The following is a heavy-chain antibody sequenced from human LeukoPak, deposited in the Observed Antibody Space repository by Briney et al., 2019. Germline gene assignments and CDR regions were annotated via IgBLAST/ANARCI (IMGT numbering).Heavy chain of an antibody. V-gene: IGHV1-8*01. J-gene: IGHJ4*02. CDR1: GYTFTSYD. CDR2: MDPNSGAT. D-gene: IGHD3-22*01. Sequence: ASVKVSCKASGYTFTSYDFNWLRQATGQGPEWMGWMDPNSGATGYAQKFQGRVTMTRSASISTAYMELRSLRSDDTAVYYCARAYDSSGYFLEFDYWGQGTLVTVSS. CDR3: ARAYDSSGYFLEFDY.